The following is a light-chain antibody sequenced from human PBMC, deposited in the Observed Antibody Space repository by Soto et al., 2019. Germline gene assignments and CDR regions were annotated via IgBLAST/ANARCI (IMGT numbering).Light chain of an antibody. CDR3: QQRNSWPPTFT. J-gene: IGKJ5*01. V-gene: IGKV3-11*01. CDR1: QSVSSY. Sequence: EIVLTQSPVTLSLSPGERATLSCRASQSVSSYLAWYQRKPGQAPRLLIYDASNRATGIPARFSGSGSGTDFTLTISSLEPEDFAVYYCQQRNSWPPTFTFGQGTRLEIK. CDR2: DAS.